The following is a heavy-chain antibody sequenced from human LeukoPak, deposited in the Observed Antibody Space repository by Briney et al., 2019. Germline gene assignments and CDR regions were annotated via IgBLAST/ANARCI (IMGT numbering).Heavy chain of an antibody. CDR2: ISNGKT. CDR3: VREAGYCAPVCVKTNWFDP. D-gene: IGHD2-15*01. J-gene: IGHJ5*02. Sequence: QPGGSLRLSCAASGFPFSSHGRSWVRQPPGKGLEWVAAISNGKTYYEDSVRGRFAISRDDSTNTVYLHMNSLRDEDTALYHCVREAGYCAPVCVKTNWFDPWGQGTLVTVSS. CDR1: GFPFSSHG. V-gene: IGHV3-23*01.